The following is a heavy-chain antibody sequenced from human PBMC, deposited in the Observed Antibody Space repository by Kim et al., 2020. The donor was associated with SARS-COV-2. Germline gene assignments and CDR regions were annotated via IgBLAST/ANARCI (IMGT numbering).Heavy chain of an antibody. V-gene: IGHV4-34*01. J-gene: IGHJ4*02. D-gene: IGHD3-10*01. CDR3: ARGLGSGSYYGF. Sequence: SYNPCLTSRVTISVDTSKNQFSLKLRSVTAADTAVYYCARGLGSGSYYGFWGQGTLVTVSS.